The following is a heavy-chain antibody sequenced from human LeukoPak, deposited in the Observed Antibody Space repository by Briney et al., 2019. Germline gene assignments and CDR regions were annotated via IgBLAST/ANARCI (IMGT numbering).Heavy chain of an antibody. CDR3: ARVPGGAWPWITMVRGVHDYGMDV. CDR2: ISAYNGNT. V-gene: IGHV1-18*01. D-gene: IGHD3-10*01. J-gene: IGHJ6*02. CDR1: GYIFTNYG. Sequence: ASVKVSCKASGYIFTNYGISWVRQAPGQGLEWMGWISAYNGNTNYAQKLQGRVTMTTDTSTGTAYMELRSLRSDDTAVYYCARVPGGAWPWITMVRGVHDYGMDVWGQGTTVTVSS.